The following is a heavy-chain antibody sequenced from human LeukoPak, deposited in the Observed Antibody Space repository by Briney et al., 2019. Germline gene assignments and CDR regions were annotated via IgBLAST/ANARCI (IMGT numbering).Heavy chain of an antibody. CDR3: ARVWELGIYCSSTSCQTYYFDY. CDR2: ISAYNGNT. CDR1: GYTFTSNA. J-gene: IGHJ4*02. D-gene: IGHD2-2*01. Sequence: ASVKVSCKASGYTFTSNAISWVRQAAGQGLEWMGWISAYNGNTNYAQKLQGRVTMTTDTSTSTAYMELRSLRSDDTAVYYCARVWELGIYCSSTSCQTYYFDYWGQGTLVTVSS. V-gene: IGHV1-18*01.